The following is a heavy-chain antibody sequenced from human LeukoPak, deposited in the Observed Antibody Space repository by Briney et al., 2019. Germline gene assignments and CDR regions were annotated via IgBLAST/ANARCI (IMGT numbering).Heavy chain of an antibody. V-gene: IGHV4-61*02. CDR3: ARDRVLLWFGEFTNWFDP. J-gene: IGHJ5*02. D-gene: IGHD3-10*01. Sequence: SETLSLTCTVSGGSISSSSYYWSWIRQPAGKGLEWIGRIYTSGSTNYNPSLKSRVTMSVDTSKNQFSLKLSSVTAADTAVYYCARDRVLLWFGEFTNWFDPWGQGTLVTVSS. CDR2: IYTSGST. CDR1: GGSISSSSYY.